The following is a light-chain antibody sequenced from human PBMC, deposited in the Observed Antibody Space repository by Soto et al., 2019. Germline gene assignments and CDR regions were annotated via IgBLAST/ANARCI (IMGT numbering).Light chain of an antibody. CDR2: DNN. CDR1: SSNIGNNY. CDR3: GTWDSSLSAVV. V-gene: IGLV1-51*01. J-gene: IGLJ2*01. Sequence: QSAVTQPPSVSAAPGQKVTISCSGSSSNIGNNYVSWYQQLPGTAPKLLIYDNNKRPSGIPDRFSGSKSGTSATLGITGLQTGDEADYYCGTWDSSLSAVVFGGGTKLTVL.